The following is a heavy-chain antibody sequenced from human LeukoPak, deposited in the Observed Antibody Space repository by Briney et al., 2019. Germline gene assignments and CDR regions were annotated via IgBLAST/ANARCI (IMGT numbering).Heavy chain of an antibody. CDR3: ARESSVAGHNWFDP. Sequence: SQTLSLTCTVSGGSISSGGYYWSWIRRHPGKGLEWIGYIYYSGSTYYNPSLKSRVTISVDTSKNQFSLKLSSVTAADTAVYYCARESSVAGHNWFDPWGQGTLVTVSS. D-gene: IGHD6-19*01. J-gene: IGHJ5*02. V-gene: IGHV4-31*03. CDR2: IYYSGST. CDR1: GGSISSGGYY.